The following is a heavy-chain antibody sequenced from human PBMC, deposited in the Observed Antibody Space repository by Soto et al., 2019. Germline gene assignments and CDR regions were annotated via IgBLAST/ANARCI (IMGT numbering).Heavy chain of an antibody. J-gene: IGHJ4*02. D-gene: IGHD6-19*01. Sequence: SLRLSCAASGFTFSSYGMHLVRQAPGKGLEWVAVISYDGSNKYYADSVKGRFTISRDNSKNTLYLQMNSLRAEDTAVYYCAKESEAHKLLDPVYXWGQGTLVTVSX. CDR3: AKESEAHKLLDPVYX. V-gene: IGHV3-30*18. CDR2: ISYDGSNK. CDR1: GFTFSSYG.